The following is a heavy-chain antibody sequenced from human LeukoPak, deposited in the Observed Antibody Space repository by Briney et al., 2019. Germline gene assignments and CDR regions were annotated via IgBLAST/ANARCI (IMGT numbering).Heavy chain of an antibody. CDR3: ARDTSRGFDY. V-gene: IGHV3-48*01. Sequence: GGSLRLSCAASGFTFSSYSMNWVRQAPGKGLEWVSYISSSSSSIYYADSVKGRFTISRDNAKSSLYLQMNSLRAEDTAVYYCARDTSRGFDYWGQGTLVTVSS. J-gene: IGHJ4*02. CDR2: ISSSSSSI. CDR1: GFTFSSYS. D-gene: IGHD5-24*01.